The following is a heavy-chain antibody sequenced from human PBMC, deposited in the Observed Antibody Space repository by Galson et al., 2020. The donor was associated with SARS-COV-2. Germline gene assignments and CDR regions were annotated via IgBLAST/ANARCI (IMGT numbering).Heavy chain of an antibody. V-gene: IGHV3-7*03. Sequence: PGGSLRLSCAASGFTLSTYWMTWVRQAPGKGLEWVANINQDGSEKYYVDSVRGRFTISRDTAKNSLYLQMNSLRAEDTAVYYWARRTYYYDSSGYSNAFDIWGQGTMVTVSS. CDR1: GFTLSTYW. CDR3: ARRTYYYDSSGYSNAFDI. J-gene: IGHJ3*02. CDR2: INQDGSEK. D-gene: IGHD3-22*01.